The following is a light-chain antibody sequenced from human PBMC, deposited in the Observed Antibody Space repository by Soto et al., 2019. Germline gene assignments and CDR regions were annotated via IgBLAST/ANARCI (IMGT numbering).Light chain of an antibody. CDR2: EVR. CDR3: GSYSGRYTFV. Sequence: QSALTQPASVSGSPGQSITISCTGTSSDVGAYNYVSWYQQHPGQAPKLMIFEVRNRPSGVSNRFSGSKSGNTASLTISGLQPEDEADYYCGSYSGRYTFVFGTGTKLTVL. J-gene: IGLJ1*01. CDR1: SSDVGAYNY. V-gene: IGLV2-14*01.